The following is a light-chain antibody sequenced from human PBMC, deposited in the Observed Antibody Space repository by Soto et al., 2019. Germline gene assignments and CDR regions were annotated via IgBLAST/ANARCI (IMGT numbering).Light chain of an antibody. J-gene: IGLJ1*01. CDR2: GNS. CDR3: QSYDSSLSV. CDR1: SPNIGAGYD. V-gene: IGLV1-40*01. Sequence: QSVLTQPPSVSGAPGQRVTISCTGSSPNIGAGYDVHWYQQLPGTAPKLLIYGNSNRPSGVPDRFSGSKSGTSASLAITGLQAEDEADYYCQSYDSSLSVFGTGTKLTVL.